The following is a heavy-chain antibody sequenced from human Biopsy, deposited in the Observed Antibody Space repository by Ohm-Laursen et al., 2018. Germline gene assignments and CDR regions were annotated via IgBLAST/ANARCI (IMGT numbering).Heavy chain of an antibody. CDR1: GYDFTIHG. J-gene: IGHJ6*01. CDR2: ISVFKDDI. D-gene: IGHD2-15*01. CDR3: ARDRRRRLKVVVDNYYHFGMDV. Sequence: GASVKVSCKTSGYDFTIHGINWVRQAPGQGLEWLEWISVFKDDIVYAQKFQGRVTMTTDTSTTTAYLELRSLTSDDTAVYYCARDRRRRLKVVVDNYYHFGMDVWGQGTWVTVSS. V-gene: IGHV1-18*04.